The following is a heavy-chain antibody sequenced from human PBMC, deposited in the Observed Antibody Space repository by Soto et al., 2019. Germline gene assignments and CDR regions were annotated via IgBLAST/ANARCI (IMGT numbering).Heavy chain of an antibody. V-gene: IGHV3-23*01. D-gene: IGHD3-22*01. CDR1: GFTFSSYA. CDR2: ISGSGGST. CDR3: AKIRHYYDSSGYSSRAARG. Sequence: EVQLLESGGGLVQPGGSLRLSCAASGFTFSSYAMSWVRQAPGKGLEWVSAISGSGGSTYYADSVKGRFTISRDNSKNTLYLQMNSLRAEDTAVYYCAKIRHYYDSSGYSSRAARGWCQGTLVTVSS. J-gene: IGHJ4*02.